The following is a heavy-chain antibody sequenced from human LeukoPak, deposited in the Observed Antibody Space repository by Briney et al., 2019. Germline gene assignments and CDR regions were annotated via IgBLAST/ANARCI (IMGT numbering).Heavy chain of an antibody. CDR2: ISGSGGST. V-gene: IGHV3-23*01. CDR3: AKVSGLLYSSSSGLVLYYFDY. D-gene: IGHD6-6*01. J-gene: IGHJ4*02. CDR1: GFTFSSYA. Sequence: GGSLRLSCAASGFTFSSYAMSWVRQAPGKGLEWVSAISGSGGSTYYADSVKGRFTISRDNSKNTLYLQMNSPRAEDTAVYYCAKVSGLLYSSSSGLVLYYFDYWGQGTLVTVSS.